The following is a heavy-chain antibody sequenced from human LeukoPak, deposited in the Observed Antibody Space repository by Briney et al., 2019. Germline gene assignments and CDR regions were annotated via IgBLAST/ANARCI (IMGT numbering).Heavy chain of an antibody. V-gene: IGHV3-30*03. CDR3: ARGGLAASPYFDY. CDR2: ISYDGSKK. Sequence: GGSLRLSCAAPGFTFSDYGMYWVRQAPGKGLEWVSVISYDGSKKYYADSVKGRFTISRDNSKNTLYLQMNSLRAEDTAVYYCARGGLAASPYFDYWGQGTLVTVSS. CDR1: GFTFSDYG. D-gene: IGHD2-15*01. J-gene: IGHJ4*02.